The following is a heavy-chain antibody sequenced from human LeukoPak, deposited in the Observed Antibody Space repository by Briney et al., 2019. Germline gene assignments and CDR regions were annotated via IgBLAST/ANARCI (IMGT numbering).Heavy chain of an antibody. D-gene: IGHD6-13*01. V-gene: IGHV4-34*01. J-gene: IGHJ4*02. CDR2: INHSGST. Sequence: PSETLSLTCAVYGGSFSGYYWSWIRQPPGKGLEWIGEINHSGSTNYNPSLESRVTISVDTSKNQFSLKLSSVTAADTAVYYCASPPTRYSSSWFLYWGQGTLVTVSS. CDR1: GGSFSGYY. CDR3: ASPPTRYSSSWFLY.